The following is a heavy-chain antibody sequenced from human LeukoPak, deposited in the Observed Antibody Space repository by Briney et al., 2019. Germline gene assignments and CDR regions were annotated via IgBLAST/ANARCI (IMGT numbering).Heavy chain of an antibody. CDR3: TRDLPVPSLVRGIIIYGLIDY. CDR1: GFTFSSYW. J-gene: IGHJ4*02. V-gene: IGHV3-7*01. Sequence: GGSLRLSCAASGFTFSSYWMSWVRQAPGKGLEWVANIKQDGSEKYYVDSVKGRFTISRDNAKNSLYLQMNSLRAEDTALYYCTRDLPVPSLVRGIIIYGLIDYWGQGTLVTVSS. D-gene: IGHD3-10*01. CDR2: IKQDGSEK.